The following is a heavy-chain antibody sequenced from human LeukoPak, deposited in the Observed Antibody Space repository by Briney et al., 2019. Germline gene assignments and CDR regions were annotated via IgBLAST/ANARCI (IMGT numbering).Heavy chain of an antibody. V-gene: IGHV4-4*02. D-gene: IGHD3-22*01. CDR3: ASLTTADAFDI. J-gene: IGHJ3*02. CDR1: GVSISSNNW. CDR2: IYHSGSS. Sequence: PSGTLSLTCAVSGVSISSNNWWNWVRQPPGKGLEWIGEIYHSGSSNYNPSLKSRVTISVDTSKNQFSLKVSSVTAADTAVYYCASLTTADAFDIWGQGTMVTVSS.